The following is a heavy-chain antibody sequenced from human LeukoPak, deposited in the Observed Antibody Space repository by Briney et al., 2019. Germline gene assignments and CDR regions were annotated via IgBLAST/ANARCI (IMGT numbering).Heavy chain of an antibody. CDR2: IFYSGTT. Sequence: SETLSLTCSVSGGSIRTYYWSWIRQPPGKGLEWIGYIFYSGTTNYNPSLKSRVTISVDTSKNQFSLKLTSVTAADTAVYYCARDWTSGFHSLDYWGQGTLVTVSS. CDR1: GGSIRTYY. V-gene: IGHV4-59*01. D-gene: IGHD3-22*01. CDR3: ARDWTSGFHSLDY. J-gene: IGHJ4*02.